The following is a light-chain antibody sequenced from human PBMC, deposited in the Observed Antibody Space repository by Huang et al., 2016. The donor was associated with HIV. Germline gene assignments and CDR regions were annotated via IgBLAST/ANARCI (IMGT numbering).Light chain of an antibody. CDR1: QSVSSN. J-gene: IGKJ1*01. Sequence: EIVMTQSPATLSVSPGERATLSCRASQSVSSNLDWYQQKHGQDPRLLIYGASTRATCIPAWFSGSGSGTEFTLTISSLQSEDFAVYYCQQYNNWPRTFGQGTKVEIK. CDR3: QQYNNWPRT. CDR2: GAS. V-gene: IGKV3-15*01.